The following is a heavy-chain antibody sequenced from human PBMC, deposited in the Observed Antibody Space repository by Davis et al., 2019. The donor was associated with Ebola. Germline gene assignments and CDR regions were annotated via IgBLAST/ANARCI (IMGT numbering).Heavy chain of an antibody. Sequence: ASVKVSCKASGYTFNSYYIHWVRQAPGQGLEWMGIINPSGGSTTYAQKFQGRVTMTRDTSTRTVYMELSSLRSEDTAVYYCARELYNMTTVSYYYYGMDVWGKGTTVTVSS. D-gene: IGHD4-11*01. CDR1: GYTFNSYY. J-gene: IGHJ6*04. CDR2: INPSGGST. V-gene: IGHV1-46*02. CDR3: ARELYNMTTVSYYYYGMDV.